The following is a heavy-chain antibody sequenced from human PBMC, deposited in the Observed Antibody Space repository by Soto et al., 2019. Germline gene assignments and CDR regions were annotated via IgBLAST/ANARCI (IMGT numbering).Heavy chain of an antibody. J-gene: IGHJ6*02. D-gene: IGHD2-2*01. CDR3: AKDAIVVVTAAIHYYYGMDV. Sequence: PXGSLRLSFAASGFTFSSYGMHGVGQAPGKGLEWVAVISYDGSNKYYADSVKGRFTISRDNSKNTLYLQMNSLRAEDTAVYYCAKDAIVVVTAAIHYYYGMDVWGQRTTVTVSS. CDR2: ISYDGSNK. CDR1: GFTFSSYG. V-gene: IGHV3-30*18.